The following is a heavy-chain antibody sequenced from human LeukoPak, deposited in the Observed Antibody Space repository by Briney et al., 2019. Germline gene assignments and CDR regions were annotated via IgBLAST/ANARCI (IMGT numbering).Heavy chain of an antibody. D-gene: IGHD3-22*01. CDR1: GFTFSSYA. J-gene: IGHJ4*02. V-gene: IGHV3-23*01. CDR3: AKDRPNYYGSNGHYYKLNGDC. Sequence: GGSLRLSCAASGFTFSSYAMSWVRQAPGKGLEWVSSITSSGAATYYADSVKGRFTISRENSDNTLHLQMNSLRAEDTAVYYCAKDRPNYYGSNGHYYKLNGDCWGQGTLVTVSS. CDR2: ITSSGAAT.